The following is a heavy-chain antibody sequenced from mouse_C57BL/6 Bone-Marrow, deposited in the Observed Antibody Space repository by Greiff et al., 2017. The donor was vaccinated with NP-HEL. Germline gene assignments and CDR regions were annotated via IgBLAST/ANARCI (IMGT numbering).Heavy chain of an antibody. D-gene: IGHD2-2*01. CDR1: GYSITSGYY. J-gene: IGHJ3*01. CDR2: ISYDGSN. V-gene: IGHV3-6*01. Sequence: EVQLQESGPGLVKPSQSLSLTCSVTGYSITSGYYWNWIRQFPGNKLEWMGYISYDGSNNYNPSLKNRISITRDTSKNQFFLKLNSVTTEDTATYYCARGRGMVTEAWFAYWGQGTLVTVSA. CDR3: ARGRGMVTEAWFAY.